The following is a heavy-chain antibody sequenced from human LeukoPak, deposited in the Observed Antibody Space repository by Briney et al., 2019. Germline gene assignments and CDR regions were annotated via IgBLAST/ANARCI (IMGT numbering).Heavy chain of an antibody. CDR2: ITPIFGTA. CDR3: ARGWLAETTVVTPYNY. D-gene: IGHD4-23*01. V-gene: IGHV1-69*01. J-gene: IGHJ4*02. CDR1: GGAFSSYD. Sequence: SVKVSCKTSGGAFSSYDISWLRQAPGQGLEWMGGITPIFGTANYAQKFQGRVTITAVESMSTAYMELSSLRSEDTAVYYCARGWLAETTVVTPYNYWGQGTLVTVSS.